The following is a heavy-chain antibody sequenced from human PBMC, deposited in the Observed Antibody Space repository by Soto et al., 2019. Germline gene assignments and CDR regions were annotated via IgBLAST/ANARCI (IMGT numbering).Heavy chain of an antibody. CDR2: VSGSADNT. V-gene: IGHV3-23*01. CDR1: GFTFSSYA. D-gene: IGHD6-19*01. J-gene: IGHJ5*02. CDR3: AKDPQSSGWSYNWFDP. Sequence: PGGSLRLSCAASGFTFSSYAMSWVRQAPGEGLEWVSTVSGSADNTYYADSVRGRFTISRDNSKNTLYLQMNSLRAKDTAVYYCAKDPQSSGWSYNWFDPWGQGTLVTVSS.